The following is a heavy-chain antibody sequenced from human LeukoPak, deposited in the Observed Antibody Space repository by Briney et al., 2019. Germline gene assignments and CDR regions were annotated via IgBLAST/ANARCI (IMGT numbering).Heavy chain of an antibody. Sequence: SETLSLTCTVSGGSISSGSYYWSWIRQPAGKGLEWIGRIYTSGSTNYNPSLKSRVTISVDTSKNQFSLKLSSVTAADTAVYYCARHMDYYGSGSYDWAFDIWGQGTMVTVSS. CDR1: GGSISSGSYY. D-gene: IGHD3-10*01. CDR2: IYTSGST. CDR3: ARHMDYYGSGSYDWAFDI. V-gene: IGHV4-61*02. J-gene: IGHJ3*02.